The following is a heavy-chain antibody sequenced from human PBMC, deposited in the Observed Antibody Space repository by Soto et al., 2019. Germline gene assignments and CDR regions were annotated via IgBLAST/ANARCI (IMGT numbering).Heavy chain of an antibody. V-gene: IGHV3-23*01. J-gene: IGHJ4*02. Sequence: EVQLLESGGGLVQPGGSLRLSCAASGFTFSNYAMNWVRQAPGKGLEWVSTIIGSGGSPYYADSVKGRFTISRDNSKNTLDRQMNSLIAGDAAIYYCAKESTSGLYYFDYWGQGTLVTVSS. CDR3: AKESTSGLYYFDY. CDR1: GFTFSNYA. D-gene: IGHD6-19*01. CDR2: IIGSGGSP.